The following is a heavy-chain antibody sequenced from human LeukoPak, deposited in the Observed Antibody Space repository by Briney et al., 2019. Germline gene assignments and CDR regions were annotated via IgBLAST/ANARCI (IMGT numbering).Heavy chain of an antibody. Sequence: SETLSLTCTVSGGSISSGDYYWSWIRQPPGKGLEWIAYMYYSGSTYYNPSLKSRVTISVDTSKNQFSLKLSSVTAADAAVYYCARGPEAGGDLWFGELPSDYYGMDVWGQGTTVTVSS. CDR1: GGSISSGDYY. CDR3: ARGPEAGGDLWFGELPSDYYGMDV. CDR2: MYYSGST. D-gene: IGHD3-10*01. V-gene: IGHV4-30-4*01. J-gene: IGHJ6*02.